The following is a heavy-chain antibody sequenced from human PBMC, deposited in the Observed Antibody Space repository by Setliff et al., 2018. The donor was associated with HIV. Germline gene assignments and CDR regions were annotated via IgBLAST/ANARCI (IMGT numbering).Heavy chain of an antibody. CDR3: AREKTWLRFLDY. D-gene: IGHD5-12*01. Sequence: GASVKVSCKASGYTFNNYGISWVRQAPGQGLEWMGWINTHSGYTNYAQNVQGRVTVTMDTSTSTANMELRSLKSDDTAVYYCAREKTWLRFLDYWGQGTLVTVSS. V-gene: IGHV1-18*01. CDR1: GYTFNNYG. J-gene: IGHJ4*02. CDR2: INTHSGYT.